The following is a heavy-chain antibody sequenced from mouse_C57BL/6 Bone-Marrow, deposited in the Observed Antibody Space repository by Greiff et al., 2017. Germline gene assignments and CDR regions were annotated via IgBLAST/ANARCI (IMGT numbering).Heavy chain of an antibody. D-gene: IGHD2-4*01. Sequence: EVKLMESGGDLVKPGGSLKLSCAASGFTFSSYGMSWVRQTPDKRLEWVATISSGGSYTYYPDNVKGRFTISRDNAKNTHYLQMSSLKSDDTAMYYCARHAVYYDYDGCYYAMDYWGQGTSVTVSS. J-gene: IGHJ4*01. CDR2: ISSGGSYT. CDR1: GFTFSSYG. CDR3: ARHAVYYDYDGCYYAMDY. V-gene: IGHV5-6*01.